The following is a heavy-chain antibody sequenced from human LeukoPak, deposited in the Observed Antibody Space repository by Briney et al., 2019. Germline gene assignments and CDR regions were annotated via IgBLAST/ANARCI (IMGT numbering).Heavy chain of an antibody. J-gene: IGHJ5*02. CDR3: ARTGSGSYSRYNWFDP. V-gene: IGHV3-23*01. CDR1: GFTFSSYG. D-gene: IGHD3-10*01. CDR2: IIGSGSST. Sequence: GGSLRLSCAASGFTFSSYGMSWVRQAPGKGLQWVSVIIGSGSSTYYADSVKGRFTISRDNSKNTLYLQMNSLRAEDTAVYYCARTGSGSYSRYNWFDPWGQGTLVTVSS.